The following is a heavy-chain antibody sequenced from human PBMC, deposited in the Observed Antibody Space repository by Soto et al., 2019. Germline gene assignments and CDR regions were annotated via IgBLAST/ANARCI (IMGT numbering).Heavy chain of an antibody. CDR1: GDSISTADYW. CDR2: VFFSGSS. D-gene: IGHD6-13*01. CDR3: ARQRGRGSWSFDY. V-gene: IGHV4-39*01. Sequence: QVQLQESGPGLVKPSETLSLICTVSGDSISTADYWWAWLRPPPGQGLEWIGSVFFSGSSYYNSSLRGRVTIFVDTSKSQFSLRLTAVTAADTALYYCARQRGRGSWSFDYWGQGTLVTVSS. J-gene: IGHJ4*02.